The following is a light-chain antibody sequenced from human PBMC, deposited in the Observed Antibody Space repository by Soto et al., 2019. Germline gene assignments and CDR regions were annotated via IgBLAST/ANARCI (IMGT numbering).Light chain of an antibody. Sequence: ETVLTQSPGTLSLSPGERASLSCRASQSVSSSYVAWYQQKPGQAPRLLIYGASSRATGIPDRFSGSGSGTDFTLTITRLEPEDFAVYYCQQSVRTHWAFGQGTKADI. CDR2: GAS. CDR1: QSVSSSY. J-gene: IGKJ1*01. V-gene: IGKV3-20*01. CDR3: QQSVRTHWA.